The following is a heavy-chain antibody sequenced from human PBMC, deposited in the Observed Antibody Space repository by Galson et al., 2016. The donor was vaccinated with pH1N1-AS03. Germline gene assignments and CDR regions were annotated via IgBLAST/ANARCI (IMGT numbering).Heavy chain of an antibody. D-gene: IGHD4/OR15-4a*01. CDR2: INPSDGNT. V-gene: IGHV1-46*01. CDR3: ARVSAGLTGYYYAMDV. Sequence: SVKVSCKASGYTFTSYYIHWVRQAPGQGREWMGIINPSDGNTNYAQRFQGRVPMTRDTSTRTVYMELSSLRSDDTAVYYCARVSAGLTGYYYAMDVWGQGTTVTVSS. J-gene: IGHJ6*02. CDR1: GYTFTSYY.